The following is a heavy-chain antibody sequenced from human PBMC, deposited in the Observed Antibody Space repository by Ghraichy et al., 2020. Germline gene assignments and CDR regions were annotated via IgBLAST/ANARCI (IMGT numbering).Heavy chain of an antibody. V-gene: IGHV4-39*01. D-gene: IGHD1-26*01. CDR2: MPYSETTGHSGTA. CDR1: GHSMSSGSHE. J-gene: IGHJ4*02. CDR3: AGLQPARGAPFCVY. Sequence: SETLSLTCSVSGHSMSSGSHEWGWIRQSPGKGLEWIATMPYSETTGHSGTASYKSSLKSRVTISLYPSKNQFSLSLRSVTAEDTACSYFAGLQPARGAPFCVYWCQVTLVTV.